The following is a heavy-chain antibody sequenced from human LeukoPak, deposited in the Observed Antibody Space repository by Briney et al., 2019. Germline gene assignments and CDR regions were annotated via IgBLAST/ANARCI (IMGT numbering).Heavy chain of an antibody. CDR1: GFTFSSYS. J-gene: IGHJ4*02. D-gene: IGHD1-26*01. V-gene: IGHV3-48*04. CDR2: IDTSSSTI. CDR3: ARDMGYSGSWPGYFDY. Sequence: GGSLRLSCAASGFTFSSYSMSWVRQAPGKGLEWVSYIDTSSSTIYYADSVKGRFTVSRDNAKNSLYLQMKSLRAEDTTVYYCARDMGYSGSWPGYFDYWGQGVLVTVSS.